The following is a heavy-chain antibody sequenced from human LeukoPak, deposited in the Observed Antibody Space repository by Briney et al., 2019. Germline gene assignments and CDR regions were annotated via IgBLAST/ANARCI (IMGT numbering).Heavy chain of an antibody. J-gene: IGHJ3*02. CDR3: ARDDWIPGFCGNTRCSDAFDI. CDR2: IYYSGNT. V-gene: IGHV4-4*02. CDR1: GGSISSSNW. Sequence: SGTLSLTCAVSGGSISSSNWWSWVRQPPGKGLEWIGYIYYSGNTNYNPSLKSRVTISVDTSQNQFSLKLSSVTAADTAVYYCARDDWIPGFCGNTRCSDAFDIWGQGTMVTVSS. D-gene: IGHD2-2*03.